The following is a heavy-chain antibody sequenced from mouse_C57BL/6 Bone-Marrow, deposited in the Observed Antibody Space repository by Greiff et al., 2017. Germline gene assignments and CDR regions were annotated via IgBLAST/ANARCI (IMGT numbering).Heavy chain of an antibody. J-gene: IGHJ3*01. CDR2: IHPNSGST. V-gene: IGHV1-64*01. CDR3: ARWRRRYSPFAY. Sequence: VQLQQPGAELVKPGASVKLSCKASGYTFTSYWMHWVKQRPGQGLEWIGMIHPNSGSTNYNEKFKSKATLTVDKSSSTAYMQLSSLTSEDSAVXYCARWRRRYSPFAYWGQGTLVTVSA. CDR1: GYTFTSYW. D-gene: IGHD2-12*01.